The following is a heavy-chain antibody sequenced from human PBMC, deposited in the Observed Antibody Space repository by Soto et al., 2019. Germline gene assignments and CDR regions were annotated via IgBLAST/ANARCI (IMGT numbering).Heavy chain of an antibody. CDR3: AIVGGSYYRGGAFDI. V-gene: IGHV3-23*01. D-gene: IGHD1-26*01. CDR1: GFTFPTFA. J-gene: IGHJ3*02. Sequence: PGGSLRLSCAASGFTFPTFAMNWVRQAPGKGLEWVSAISGSTFSTYYADSVKGRFTISRDNSKNTLYLQMNSLRAEDTAVYYCAIVGGSYYRGGAFDIWGQGTMVTVSS. CDR2: ISGSTFST.